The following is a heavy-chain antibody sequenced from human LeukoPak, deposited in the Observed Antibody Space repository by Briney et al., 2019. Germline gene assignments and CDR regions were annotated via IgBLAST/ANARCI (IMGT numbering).Heavy chain of an antibody. V-gene: IGHV3-7*03. CDR2: IRQDGSDK. CDR1: GFSFNNYW. D-gene: IGHD6-13*01. J-gene: IGHJ4*02. CDR3: ARWAQYSSSRSLDY. Sequence: GGSLRLSCAASGFSFNNYWMSWVRQAPGKGLEWVANIRQDGSDKYYLGSVKGRFTMSRDNVKNSLNLQMNSLRAEDTAMYYCARWAQYSSSRSLDYWGQGTLVTVSS.